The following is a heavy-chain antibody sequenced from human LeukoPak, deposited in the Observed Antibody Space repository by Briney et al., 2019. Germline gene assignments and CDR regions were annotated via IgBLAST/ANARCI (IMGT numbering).Heavy chain of an antibody. D-gene: IGHD3-22*01. CDR1: GGTFDNYA. CDR2: MNPNSGNT. CDR3: ARITYYYDSSGYLEAFDI. V-gene: IGHV1-8*02. J-gene: IGHJ3*02. Sequence: GASVKVSCKPSGGTFDNYAISWVRQAPGQGLEWMGWMNPNSGNTGYAQKFQGRVTMTRNTSISTAYMELSSLRSEDTAVYYCARITYYYDSSGYLEAFDIWGQGTMVTVSS.